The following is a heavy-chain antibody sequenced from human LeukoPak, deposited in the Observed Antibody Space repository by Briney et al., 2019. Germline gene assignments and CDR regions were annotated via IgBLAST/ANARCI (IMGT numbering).Heavy chain of an antibody. CDR3: ARSVSRDGYNVFDN. V-gene: IGHV3-48*02. CDR1: GFTFSSYN. CDR2: ISSRGTTI. D-gene: IGHD5-24*01. J-gene: IGHJ4*02. Sequence: PGGSLRLSCAASGFTFSSYNMNWVRQAPGKGLEWVSYISSRGTTIYYADSVKGRFTISRDNAKNSLYLQMNSLRDGDTAVYYCARSVSRDGYNVFDNWGQGTLVTVSS.